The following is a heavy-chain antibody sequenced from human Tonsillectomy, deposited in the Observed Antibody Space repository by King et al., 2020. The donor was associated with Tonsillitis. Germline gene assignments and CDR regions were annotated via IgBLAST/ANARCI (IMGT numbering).Heavy chain of an antibody. D-gene: IGHD6-13*01. V-gene: IGHV4-39*01. CDR3: ARLDVVVAAAGTSDYFDY. Sequence: QLQESGPGLVKPSKTLSLTCTVSGGSISSSSYYWGWIRQPPGKGLEWIGSIYYSGSTYYNPSLKSRVTISVDTSKNQFSLKLSSVTAADTAVYYCARLDVVVAAAGTSDYFDYWGQGTLVTVSS. J-gene: IGHJ4*02. CDR2: IYYSGST. CDR1: GGSISSSSYY.